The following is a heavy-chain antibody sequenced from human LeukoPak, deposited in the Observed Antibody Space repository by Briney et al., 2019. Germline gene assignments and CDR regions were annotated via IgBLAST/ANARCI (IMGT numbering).Heavy chain of an antibody. CDR3: ARELGSEAAADNVGVAFDI. D-gene: IGHD6-13*01. Sequence: SVKVSCKASGGTFSSYAISWVRQATGQGLEWMGGIIPIFGTANYAQKFQGRVTITTDESTSTAYMELSSLRSEDTAVYYCARELGSEAAADNVGVAFDIWGQGTMVTVSS. V-gene: IGHV1-69*05. CDR2: IIPIFGTA. J-gene: IGHJ3*02. CDR1: GGTFSSYA.